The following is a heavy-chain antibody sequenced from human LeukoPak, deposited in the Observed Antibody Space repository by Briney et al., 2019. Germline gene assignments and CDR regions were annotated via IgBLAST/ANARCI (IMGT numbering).Heavy chain of an antibody. CDR3: ARLNYYDSSGYYNSKKDYFDY. Sequence: SETLSLTCAVYGGSFSGYYWSWIRQPPGKGLEWIGEINHSGSTNYNPSLKSRVTISVDTSKNQFSLKLSSVTAADTAVYYCARLNYYDSSGYYNSKKDYFDYWGQGTLVTVSS. V-gene: IGHV4-34*01. CDR1: GGSFSGYY. CDR2: INHSGST. D-gene: IGHD3-22*01. J-gene: IGHJ4*02.